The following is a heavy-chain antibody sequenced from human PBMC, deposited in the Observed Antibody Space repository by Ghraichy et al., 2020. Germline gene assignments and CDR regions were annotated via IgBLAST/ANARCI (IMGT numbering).Heavy chain of an antibody. V-gene: IGHV3-30*02. D-gene: IGHD6-13*01. CDR2: IRYDGSNK. Sequence: GESLNISCAASGFTFSSYGMHWVRQAPGKGLEWVAFIRYDGSNKYYADSVKGRFTISRDNSKNTLYLQMNSLRAEDTAVYYCAKGRIAAAGNSVGWFDPWGQGTLVTVSS. CDR1: GFTFSSYG. J-gene: IGHJ5*02. CDR3: AKGRIAAAGNSVGWFDP.